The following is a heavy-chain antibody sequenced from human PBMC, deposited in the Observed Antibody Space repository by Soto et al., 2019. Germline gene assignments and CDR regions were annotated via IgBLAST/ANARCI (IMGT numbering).Heavy chain of an antibody. Sequence: QVQLQESGPGLVKPSGTLSLTCAVSGGSISSSNWWSWVRQPPGKGLEWIGEIYHSGSTNYNPSLKSRVTISVDKAKNQFSLKLSSVTAADTAVYYCARSLQEVVVPAAIGWFDPWGQGTLVTVSS. CDR1: GGSISSSNW. CDR2: IYHSGST. J-gene: IGHJ5*02. CDR3: ARSLQEVVVPAAIGWFDP. D-gene: IGHD2-2*01. V-gene: IGHV4-4*02.